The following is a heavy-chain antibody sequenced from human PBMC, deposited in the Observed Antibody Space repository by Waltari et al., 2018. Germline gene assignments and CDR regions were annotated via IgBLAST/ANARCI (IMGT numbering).Heavy chain of an antibody. Sequence: EVQLVASGGGLVKPGGSLRLSCAASGFSFNAYTMNWVRQTPEKGLEWVSSIGRSSTYTYYADSVKGRFTISRDNAANSLYLEMNALRPEDTAVYYCASHLEDFYYYMDVWGKGTTVTVSS. CDR2: IGRSSTYT. CDR1: GFSFNAYT. CDR3: ASHLEDFYYYMDV. J-gene: IGHJ6*03. V-gene: IGHV3-21*06.